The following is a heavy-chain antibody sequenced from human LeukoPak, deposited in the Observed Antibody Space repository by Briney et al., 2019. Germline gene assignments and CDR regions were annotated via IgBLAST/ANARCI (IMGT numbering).Heavy chain of an antibody. CDR2: ISGSGGST. Sequence: PGGSLRLSCAASGFTFSSYAMSWVRQAPGKGLEWVSAISGSGGSTYYADSVKGRFTISRDNSKNTLYLQMNSLRAEDTAVYYCAKPVAQQLGYYYYYYYMDVWGKGTTVTVSS. J-gene: IGHJ6*03. V-gene: IGHV3-23*01. CDR1: GFTFSSYA. D-gene: IGHD3-16*01. CDR3: AKPVAQQLGYYYYYYYMDV.